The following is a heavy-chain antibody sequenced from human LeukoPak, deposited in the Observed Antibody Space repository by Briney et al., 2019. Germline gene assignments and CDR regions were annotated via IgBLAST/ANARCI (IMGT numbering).Heavy chain of an antibody. V-gene: IGHV3-48*03. D-gene: IGHD3-3*01. CDR2: ISSSGNTI. CDR3: ARDSPNAYDFWSGYLDLGYMDV. Sequence: QPGGSLRLSCAASGFSFRSYEMKWVRQAPGKGLEWVSHISSSGNTISYTDSVKGRFIIYRDNAKNSLCLHMNSLRVEDTGVYFCARDSPNAYDFWSGYLDLGYMDVWGKGTTVTVSS. CDR1: GFSFRSYE. J-gene: IGHJ6*03.